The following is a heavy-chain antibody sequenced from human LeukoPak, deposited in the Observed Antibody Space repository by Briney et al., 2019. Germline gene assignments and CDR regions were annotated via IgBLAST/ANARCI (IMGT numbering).Heavy chain of an antibody. D-gene: IGHD2-2*01. CDR2: IRSSGGINK. CDR3: AKDSSTNWASYFQH. Sequence: PGGSLRLSCAASGFTFSSYGMHWVRQAPGKGLEWVAFIRSSGGINKNFADSVKGRFTISRDDSKDTLYLQMNSLRPEDTAVYYCAKDSSTNWASYFQHWGQGTLVTVSS. V-gene: IGHV3-30*02. CDR1: GFTFSSYG. J-gene: IGHJ1*01.